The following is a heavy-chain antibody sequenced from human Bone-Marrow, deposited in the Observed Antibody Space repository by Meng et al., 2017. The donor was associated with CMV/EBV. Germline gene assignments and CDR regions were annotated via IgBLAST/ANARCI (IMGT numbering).Heavy chain of an antibody. D-gene: IGHD3-16*01. J-gene: IGHJ4*02. CDR2: ISSSSSYI. Sequence: GESLKISCAASGFTFSSYSMNWVRQAPGKGLEWVSSISSSSSYIYYADSVKGRFTISRDNAKNSLFLQMSSLRAEDRALYYCATVTGSDWGQGTLVTVSS. V-gene: IGHV3-21*01. CDR3: ATVTGSD. CDR1: GFTFSSYS.